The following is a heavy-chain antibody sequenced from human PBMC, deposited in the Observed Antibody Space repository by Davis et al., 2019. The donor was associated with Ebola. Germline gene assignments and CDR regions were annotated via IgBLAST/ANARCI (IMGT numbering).Heavy chain of an antibody. CDR1: GGSISSYY. CDR3: ARFTYYYDSSGFDP. D-gene: IGHD3-22*01. J-gene: IGHJ5*02. Sequence: SETLSLTCTVSGGSISSYYWSWIRQPPGKGLEWIGEINHSGSTYYNPSLKSRVTISVDTSKNQFSLKLSSVTAADTAVYYCARFTYYYDSSGFDPWGQGTLVTVSS. V-gene: IGHV4-59*01. CDR2: INHSGST.